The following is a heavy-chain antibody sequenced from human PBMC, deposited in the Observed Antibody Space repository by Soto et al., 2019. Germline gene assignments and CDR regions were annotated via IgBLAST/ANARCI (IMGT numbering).Heavy chain of an antibody. V-gene: IGHV3-64D*06. CDR2: ISSNGGST. CDR1: GFTFSSYA. J-gene: IGHJ4*02. Sequence: EVQLVESGGGLVQPGGSLRLSCSASGFTFSSYAMHWVRQAPGKGLEYVSAISSNGGSTYYADSVKGRFTISRDNSKNTLYLQMSSLRAEDTAVYYCVKVAVAGPVDYWGQGTLVTVSS. D-gene: IGHD6-19*01. CDR3: VKVAVAGPVDY.